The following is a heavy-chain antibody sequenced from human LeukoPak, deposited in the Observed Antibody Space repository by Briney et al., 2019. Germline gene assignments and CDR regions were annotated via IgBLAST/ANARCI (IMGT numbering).Heavy chain of an antibody. CDR1: GFTFSTYW. D-gene: IGHD2-21*01. V-gene: IGHV3-7*01. CDR3: ARGDRRFEY. CDR2: IKEDGTEE. J-gene: IGHJ4*02. Sequence: QPGGSLRLSCAASGFTFSTYWMTWVRQAPGKGLEWVANIKEDGTEEYYVDSVKGRFTISRDNAKTSLSLQMKSLRPEDTAVYYCARGDRRFEYWGQGTLVTVSS.